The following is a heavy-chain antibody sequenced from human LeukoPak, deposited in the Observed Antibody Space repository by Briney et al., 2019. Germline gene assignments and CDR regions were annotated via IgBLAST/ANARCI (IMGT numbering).Heavy chain of an antibody. V-gene: IGHV3-21*01. CDR2: ISSSSSFK. D-gene: IGHD5-12*01. CDR3: ARDPNSGYDMVWYLDR. Sequence: GRSLRLSCAASGFTFSSYSMNWVRQAPGKGLEWVSSISSSSSFKYYADSVKGRFTISRDNSKDMLYLQMSSLRVDDTAVYYCARDPNSGYDMVWYLDRWGRGTLVTVSS. J-gene: IGHJ2*01. CDR1: GFTFSSYS.